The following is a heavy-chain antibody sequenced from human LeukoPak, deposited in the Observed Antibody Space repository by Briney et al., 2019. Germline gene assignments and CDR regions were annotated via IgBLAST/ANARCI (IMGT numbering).Heavy chain of an antibody. V-gene: IGHV3-23*01. J-gene: IGHJ4*02. CDR1: GFTFSSYA. CDR2: ISDRGDNT. D-gene: IGHD2-2*01. Sequence: PGGSLRLSCAASGFTFSSYAMSWVRQAPGKGLEWVSTISDRGDNTHHADSVKGRFTISRDNSKNTLYLQMNSLRDEDTAVYYCAKGAVPAALGEYFFDYWGQGTRVTVSS. CDR3: AKGAVPAALGEYFFDY.